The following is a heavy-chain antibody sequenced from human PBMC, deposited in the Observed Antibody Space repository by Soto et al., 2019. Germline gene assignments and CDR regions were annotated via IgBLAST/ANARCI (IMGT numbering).Heavy chain of an antibody. J-gene: IGHJ6*02. CDR1: GFTFTRYG. CDR2: IVYDGSKK. D-gene: IGHD6-6*01. V-gene: IGHV3-30*18. CDR3: AKDSHRVLFSTSSDRYDFYSGMDV. Sequence: QVQLVESGGGVVQPGRSLRLSCAASGFTFTRYGMHWVRQAPGKGLEWVAVIVYDGSKKYYGDSVKGRFTISRDNSKNTLYLQMNSLRADDTAVYYCAKDSHRVLFSTSSDRYDFYSGMDVWGQGTTVTVSS.